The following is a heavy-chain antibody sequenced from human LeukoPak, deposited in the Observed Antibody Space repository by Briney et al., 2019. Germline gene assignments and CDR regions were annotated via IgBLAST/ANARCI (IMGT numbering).Heavy chain of an antibody. CDR3: ARVPSYGDLTYYYFDY. D-gene: IGHD4-17*01. Sequence: GGSLRLSCAASGFIFRTYSMTWVRQTPGKGLEWVSGINWSGGITGYTDSVQGRFTISRDNAKNSLYLQMNSLRAEDTALYYCARVPSYGDLTYYYFDYWGQGTLVTVSS. V-gene: IGHV3-20*04. J-gene: IGHJ4*02. CDR1: GFIFRTYS. CDR2: INWSGGIT.